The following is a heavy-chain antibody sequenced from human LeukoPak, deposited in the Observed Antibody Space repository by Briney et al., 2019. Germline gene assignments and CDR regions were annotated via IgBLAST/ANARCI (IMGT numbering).Heavy chain of an antibody. J-gene: IGHJ4*02. CDR3: ARSPWSLYCSSTSCFIGEEGFDY. D-gene: IGHD2-2*01. V-gene: IGHV3-48*01. CDR1: GFTFSSYS. Sequence: GGSLRLSCAASGFTFSSYSMNWVRQAPGKGLEWVSYISSSSSTIYYADSVKGRFTISRDNAKNSLYLQMNSLRAEDTAVYYCARSPWSLYCSSTSCFIGEEGFDYWGQGTLVTVSS. CDR2: ISSSSSTI.